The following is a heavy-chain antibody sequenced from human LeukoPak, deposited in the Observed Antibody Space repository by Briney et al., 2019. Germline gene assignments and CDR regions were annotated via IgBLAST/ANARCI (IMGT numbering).Heavy chain of an antibody. CDR2: MNPNSGNT. CDR3: ARRFYDNLTGHTWYDY. CDR1: GYNLMDHA. V-gene: IGHV1-8*02. Sequence: ASVKVSCKASGYNLMDHALHWVRQAPGQRLEWVGWMNPNSGNTGYAQTFQGKLTMTRNTSIKTAYMELSSLRSEDTAVYYCARRFYDNLTGHTWYDYWGQGTLVTVSS. J-gene: IGHJ4*02. D-gene: IGHD3-9*01.